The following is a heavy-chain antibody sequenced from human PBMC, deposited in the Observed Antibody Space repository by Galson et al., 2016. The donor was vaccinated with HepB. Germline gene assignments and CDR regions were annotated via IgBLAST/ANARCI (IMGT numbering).Heavy chain of an antibody. CDR1: GFTISNYV. Sequence: SLRLSCAASGFTISNYVMTWVRQAPGMGLEWVSGISTTGSTTYYADSVKSRFTISRDNSKNTLYLQMSGLRADDTAVYYCAKTPKKGENGGLLNYWGQGILVTVSS. CDR3: AKTPKKGENGGLLNY. D-gene: IGHD2-15*01. CDR2: ISTTGSTT. V-gene: IGHV3-23*01. J-gene: IGHJ1*01.